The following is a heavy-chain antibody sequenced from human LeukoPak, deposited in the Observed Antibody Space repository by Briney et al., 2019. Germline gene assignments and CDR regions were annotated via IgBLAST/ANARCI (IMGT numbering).Heavy chain of an antibody. Sequence: SETLSLTCGVSGTSFTSYYWSWIRQTPGKGLEWIGEVNHSGYTNMNPSLKSRVTISVDTSKNQFPLMMTSVTAADTAVYFCARMTTGHDYWGQGILVTVSS. V-gene: IGHV4-34*01. J-gene: IGHJ4*02. D-gene: IGHD4-17*01. CDR3: ARMTTGHDY. CDR2: VNHSGYT. CDR1: GTSFTSYY.